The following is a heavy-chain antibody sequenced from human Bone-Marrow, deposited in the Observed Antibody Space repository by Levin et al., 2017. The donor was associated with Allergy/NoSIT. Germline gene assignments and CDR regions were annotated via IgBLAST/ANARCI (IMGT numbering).Heavy chain of an antibody. CDR1: GGSFSGYY. Sequence: GSLRLSCAVYGGSFSGYYWSWIRQPPGKGLEWIGEINHSGSTNYNPSLKSRVTISVDTSKNQFSLKLSSVTAADTAVYYCARGYTVGYCSGGSCYLGPYYYYYGMDVWGQGTTVTVSS. D-gene: IGHD2-15*01. CDR3: ARGYTVGYCSGGSCYLGPYYYYYGMDV. V-gene: IGHV4-34*01. CDR2: INHSGST. J-gene: IGHJ6*02.